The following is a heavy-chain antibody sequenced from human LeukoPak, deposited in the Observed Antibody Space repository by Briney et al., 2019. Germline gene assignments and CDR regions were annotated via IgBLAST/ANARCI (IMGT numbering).Heavy chain of an antibody. V-gene: IGHV3-21*01. CDR3: ARNLHDSTGYYFGY. D-gene: IGHD6-19*01. Sequence: PGGSLRLSCSASGFDLSPYTMNWVRQAPGKGLEWVASISSTSTYMYYGDSLKGRFTISRDNAKNSLYLQMDSLRPEDTAVYYCARNLHDSTGYYFGYWGRGALVTVSS. J-gene: IGHJ4*02. CDR1: GFDLSPYT. CDR2: ISSTSTYM.